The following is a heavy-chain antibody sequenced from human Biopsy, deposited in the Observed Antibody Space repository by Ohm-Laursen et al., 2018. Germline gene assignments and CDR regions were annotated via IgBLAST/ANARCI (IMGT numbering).Heavy chain of an antibody. V-gene: IGHV1-2*02. CDR1: GYTFTGQY. Sequence: SVKVSCNASGYTFTGQYLHWVRQVPGQGLEWMGWINPHSGTTKFAQDFQGRVTMTRDTSITTAYMELRRLRSDDTAVYYCAKGQDLRSGAEYFQHWGQGALVTVSS. J-gene: IGHJ1*01. D-gene: IGHD3-3*01. CDR3: AKGQDLRSGAEYFQH. CDR2: INPHSGTT.